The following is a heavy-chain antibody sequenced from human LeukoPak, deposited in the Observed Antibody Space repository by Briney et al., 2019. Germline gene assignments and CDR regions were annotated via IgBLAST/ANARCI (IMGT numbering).Heavy chain of an antibody. J-gene: IGHJ3*02. CDR1: GGTFSSYA. CDR2: IIPIFGTA. Sequence: ASVKVSCKASGGTFSSYAISWARQAPGQGLEWMGRIIPIFGTANYAQKFQGRVTIITDESTSTAYMELSSLRSEDTAVYYCMRDPRTTKNAFDIWGQGTMVTVSS. V-gene: IGHV1-69*05. CDR3: MRDPRTTKNAFDI. D-gene: IGHD4-11*01.